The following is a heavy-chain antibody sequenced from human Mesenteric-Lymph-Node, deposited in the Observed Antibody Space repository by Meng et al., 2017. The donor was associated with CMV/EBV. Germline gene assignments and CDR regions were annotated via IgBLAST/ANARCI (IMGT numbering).Heavy chain of an antibody. CDR2: IIPIFDTA. Sequence: SAGTFSRYGVSWVRQAPGQGLEWMGGIIPIFDTANYAQNFQGRVTITADRSTSTAYMELSSLRSEDTAVYYCAGHCSSSSCYPNLDYWGQGTLVTVSS. J-gene: IGHJ4*02. D-gene: IGHD2-2*01. CDR3: AGHCSSSSCYPNLDY. CDR1: AGTFSRYG. V-gene: IGHV1-69*06.